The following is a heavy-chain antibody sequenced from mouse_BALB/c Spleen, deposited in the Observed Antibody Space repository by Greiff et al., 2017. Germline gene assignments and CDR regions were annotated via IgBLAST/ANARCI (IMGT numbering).Heavy chain of an antibody. CDR1: GFNIKDYY. CDR3: KRLLQGDY. D-gene: IGHD2-3*01. J-gene: IGHJ2*01. Sequence: EVKLQESGAELVRSGASVKLSCTASGFNIKDYYMHWVKQRPEQGLEWIGWIDPENGDTEYAPKFQGKATMTADTSSNTAYLQLSSLTSEDTAVYYCKRLLQGDYWGQGTTLTVSS. CDR2: IDPENGDT. V-gene: IGHV14-4*02.